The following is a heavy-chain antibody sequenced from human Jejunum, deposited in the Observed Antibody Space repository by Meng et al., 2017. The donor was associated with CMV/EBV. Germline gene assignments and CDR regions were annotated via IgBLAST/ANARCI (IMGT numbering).Heavy chain of an antibody. J-gene: IGHJ5*02. CDR2: FHPGGTT. D-gene: IGHD3-16*01. CDR3: ARECVGEAYDCQWNYWFDP. V-gene: IGHV4-4*07. Sequence: LHWTGQGLVRFSETLSLTCSVSGGPICGYDWSWVRHPAGKRLEWIGRFHPGGTTNYNPSLEDRITVSVDSSKNQFLLKLTSVTAADTAIYYCARECVGEAYDCQWNYWFDPWGRGTLVTVSS. CDR1: GGPICGYD.